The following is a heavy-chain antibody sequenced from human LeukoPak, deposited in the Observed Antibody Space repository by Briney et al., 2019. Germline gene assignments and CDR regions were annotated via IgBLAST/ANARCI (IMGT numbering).Heavy chain of an antibody. V-gene: IGHV4-39*01. J-gene: IGHJ4*02. CDR3: TCRTSWFVKDYFDY. Sequence: SETLSLTCTVSGGSISNSSYYWGWIRQPPGKGLEWIGSIYYSGPTYYNPSLKSLVIVSIDTSKTQFSLRLSSVTAAHTAVYYCTCRTSWFVKDYFDYWGQGILVTVSS. CDR2: IYYSGPT. CDR1: GGSISNSSYY. D-gene: IGHD2-2*01.